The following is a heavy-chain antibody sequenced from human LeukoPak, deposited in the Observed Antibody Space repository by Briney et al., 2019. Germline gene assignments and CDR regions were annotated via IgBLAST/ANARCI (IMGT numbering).Heavy chain of an antibody. CDR1: GFTFSSSG. D-gene: IGHD5-24*01. CDR3: AKTKDDSNSGALHI. CDR2: ISGSDAGIYYT. Sequence: QTGGSLRLSCAAAGFTFSSSGMSWVRQAPGKGLEWVSGISGSDAGIYYTFYADSVKGRFTISRDNSKNSLYLQMNSLRAEDTAVYYCAKTKDDSNSGALHIWRQGTMVTVSS. V-gene: IGHV3-23*01. J-gene: IGHJ3*02.